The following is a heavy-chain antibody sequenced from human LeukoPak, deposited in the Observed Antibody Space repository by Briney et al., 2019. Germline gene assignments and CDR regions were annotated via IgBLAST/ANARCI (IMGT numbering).Heavy chain of an antibody. D-gene: IGHD2-21*01. Sequence: ASEKVSCKASGYTFTGYYMHWVRQAPGQGLEWMGWINPNSGGTSSAQKFQGRVTMTRDTSISTVYMEVSWLTSDDTAIYYCARADRLHGGPYLIGPWGQGTLVTVSS. CDR1: GYTFTGYY. CDR2: INPNSGGT. V-gene: IGHV1-2*02. J-gene: IGHJ5*02. CDR3: ARADRLHGGPYLIGP.